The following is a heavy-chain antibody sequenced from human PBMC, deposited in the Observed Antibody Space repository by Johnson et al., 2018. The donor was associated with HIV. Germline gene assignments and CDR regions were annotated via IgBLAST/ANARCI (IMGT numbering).Heavy chain of an antibody. CDR1: GFTFSSYA. CDR2: ISYDGSNK. D-gene: IGHD5-18*01. J-gene: IGHJ3*02. V-gene: IGHV3-30-3*01. CDR3: ARSHRPYSYAGGAAFDI. Sequence: QVQLVESGGGVVQPGRSLRLSCAASGFTFSSYAMHWVRQAPGKGLEWVAVISYDGSNKYYADSVKGRFTISRDNSKNTLYLQMNSLRAEDPAVYYCARSHRPYSYAGGAAFDIWGQGTMVTVSS.